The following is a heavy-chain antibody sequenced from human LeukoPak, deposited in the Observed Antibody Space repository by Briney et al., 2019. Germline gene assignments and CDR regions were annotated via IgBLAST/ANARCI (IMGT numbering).Heavy chain of an antibody. CDR3: ARIDDIVATMVDY. CDR1: GFTFSDYY. V-gene: IGHV3-11*01. Sequence: PGGSLRLSCAASGFTFSDYYMSWIRQAPGKGLEWVSYISSSGSTIYYADSVKGRFTISRDNAKNSLYLQMNSLRAEDTAVYYCARIDDIVATMVDYWGQGTLVTVSS. J-gene: IGHJ4*02. CDR2: ISSSGSTI. D-gene: IGHD5-12*01.